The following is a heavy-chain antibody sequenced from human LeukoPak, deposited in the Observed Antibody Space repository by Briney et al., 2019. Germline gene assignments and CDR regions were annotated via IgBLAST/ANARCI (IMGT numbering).Heavy chain of an antibody. CDR1: GGTFSSYA. CDR3: ASPMSGYSYGYGTHTHALDC. J-gene: IGHJ4*02. Sequence: GASVKVSCKASGGTFSSYAISWVRQAPGQGLEWMGGIIPIFGTANYAQKFQGRVTITADESTSTAYMELSSLRSEDTAVYYCASPMSGYSYGYGTHTHALDCWGQGTLVTVSS. V-gene: IGHV1-69*13. CDR2: IIPIFGTA. D-gene: IGHD5-18*01.